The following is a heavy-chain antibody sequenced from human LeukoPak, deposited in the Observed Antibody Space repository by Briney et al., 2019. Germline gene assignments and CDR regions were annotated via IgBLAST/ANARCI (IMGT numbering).Heavy chain of an antibody. CDR3: AKRIIEARENGDSNWLDP. V-gene: IGHV4-59*08. J-gene: IGHJ5*01. CDR1: GDSITNSY. Sequence: SETLSLTCTVSGDSITNSYWNWIRQPPGRGLEWIGRISYGGSTNYNPSLKSRVIISRDTSKNQFSLELTSVTAVDTAIYYCAKRIIEARENGDSNWLDPWGQGTLVTVSS. CDR2: ISYGGST. D-gene: IGHD4-17*01.